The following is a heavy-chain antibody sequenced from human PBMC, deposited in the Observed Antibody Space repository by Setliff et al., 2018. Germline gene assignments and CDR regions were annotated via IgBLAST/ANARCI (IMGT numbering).Heavy chain of an antibody. V-gene: IGHV1-2*02. CDR3: ARDRGSGTFDADY. CDR1: GYRFIDSF. J-gene: IGHJ4*02. Sequence: ASVKVSCKASGYRFIDSFLFWVRQAPGQGLEWMGWINPRNGGTSYAQTFQGRVTVTTDTSISTVYMDLSRLKSDDTAIYYCARDRGSGTFDADYWGQGTLVTVSS. D-gene: IGHD3-10*01. CDR2: INPRNGGT.